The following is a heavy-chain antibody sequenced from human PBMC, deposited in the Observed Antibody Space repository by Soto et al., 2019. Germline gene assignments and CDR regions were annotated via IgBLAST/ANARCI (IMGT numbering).Heavy chain of an antibody. D-gene: IGHD3-22*01. CDR1: GYTFSSYA. Sequence: ASVKVSCKASGYTFSSYAMHWVRQAPGQRLEWMGWINAGNRNTKYSQKFQGRVTITRDTSASTAYMDLSSLRSEDTAVYYCARDSYYDSSGYWTYWGQGTLVTVSS. CDR2: INAGNRNT. CDR3: ARDSYYDSSGYWTY. J-gene: IGHJ4*02. V-gene: IGHV1-3*01.